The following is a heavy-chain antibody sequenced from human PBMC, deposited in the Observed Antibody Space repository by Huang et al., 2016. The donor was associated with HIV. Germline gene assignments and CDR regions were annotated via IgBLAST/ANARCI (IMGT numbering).Heavy chain of an antibody. CDR2: MSHDGSNQ. V-gene: IGHV3-30*04. J-gene: IGHJ3*01. Sequence: QVHLVESGGGVVQPGRSLRLSCVVSGFSFSASAMHWVRQAPGKGLDWVAVMSHDGSNQFFSASVKGRFTISRDTSKNTLSLQMNTLTAEDTAVYYCARGGGFYDSSGYYHSAFDLWGQGTPVTVSS. CDR1: GFSFSASA. D-gene: IGHD3-22*01. CDR3: ARGGGFYDSSGYYHSAFDL.